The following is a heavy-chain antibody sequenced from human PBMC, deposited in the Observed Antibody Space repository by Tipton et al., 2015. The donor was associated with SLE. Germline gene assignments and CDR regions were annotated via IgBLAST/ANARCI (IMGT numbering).Heavy chain of an antibody. CDR2: INSDGSNT. CDR3: ARALGGNYNAFDI. D-gene: IGHD4-23*01. V-gene: IGHV3-74*01. CDR1: GFTFSYYW. Sequence: SLRLSCAASGFTFSYYWMHWVRQAPGKGLVWVSRINSDGSNTNYADSVKGRFTISKDNSKNIMYLQMNSLGDEDTAVYYCARALGGNYNAFDIWGQGTMVTVSS. J-gene: IGHJ3*02.